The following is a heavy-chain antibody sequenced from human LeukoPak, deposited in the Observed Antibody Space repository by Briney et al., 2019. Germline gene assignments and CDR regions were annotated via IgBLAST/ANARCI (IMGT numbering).Heavy chain of an antibody. Sequence: GSLRLSCASSGFTFSSYSMNWVRQAPGKGLEWVSSISSSSSYIYYADSVKGRFTISRDNAKNSLYLQMNSLRAEDTAVYYCARDPSERYGSGSYFDYWGQGTLVTVSS. CDR3: ARDPSERYGSGSYFDY. J-gene: IGHJ4*02. D-gene: IGHD3-10*01. V-gene: IGHV3-21*01. CDR2: ISSSSSYI. CDR1: GFTFSSYS.